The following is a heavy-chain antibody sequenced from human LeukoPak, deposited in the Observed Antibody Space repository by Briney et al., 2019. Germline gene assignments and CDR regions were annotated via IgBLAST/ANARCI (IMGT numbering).Heavy chain of an antibody. Sequence: GGSLRLSCTASGFTLSSYSMNWVRQAPGKGLEWVSCIRSSTSYIYYADSVKGRFTISGDNAKNSLYLQMNSLRDEDTAVYYCARVINSGSYYWDYWGQGTLVTVSS. D-gene: IGHD1-26*01. CDR3: ARVINSGSYYWDY. J-gene: IGHJ4*02. CDR1: GFTLSSYS. V-gene: IGHV3-21*01. CDR2: IRSSTSYI.